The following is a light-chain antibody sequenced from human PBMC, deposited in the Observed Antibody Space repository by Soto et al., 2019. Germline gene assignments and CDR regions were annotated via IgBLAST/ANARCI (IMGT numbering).Light chain of an antibody. V-gene: IGKV1-5*01. J-gene: IGKJ1*01. Sequence: DIQMTQSPSTLSASVGDRFTITCRASQSISSLLAWYQQKPGKAPKVLIYTSSSLQSGVSSRFSGSGSGTEFTLTISSLQPDDFATYYCQQYKSYWTFGQGTKVDIK. CDR2: TSS. CDR1: QSISSL. CDR3: QQYKSYWT.